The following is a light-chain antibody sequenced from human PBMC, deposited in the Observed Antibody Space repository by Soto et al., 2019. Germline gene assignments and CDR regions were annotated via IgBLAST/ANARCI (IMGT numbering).Light chain of an antibody. J-gene: IGKJ1*01. Sequence: IRMTQSPSSLSASTGDRVTITCRASQGLSNYLAWYQQKPGKPPNLLIYAASTLQSGVPSRFSGSGSGTDFTLTISCLQSEDFATYYCQQYYNYPWTFGPGTKVEIK. CDR2: AAS. V-gene: IGKV1-8*01. CDR3: QQYYNYPWT. CDR1: QGLSNY.